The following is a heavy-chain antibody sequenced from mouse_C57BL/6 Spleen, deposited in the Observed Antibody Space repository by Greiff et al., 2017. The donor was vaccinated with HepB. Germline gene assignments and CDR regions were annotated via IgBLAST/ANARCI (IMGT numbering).Heavy chain of an antibody. Sequence: EVQLQQSGPELVKPGASVKMSCKASGYTFTDYNMHWVKQSHGKSLEWIGYINPNNGGTSYNQKFKGKATLTVNKSSSTAYMELRSLTSEDSEVYYCARGYYDYDWFAYWGQGTLVTVSA. CDR3: ARGYYDYDWFAY. CDR2: INPNNGGT. D-gene: IGHD2-4*01. J-gene: IGHJ3*01. V-gene: IGHV1-22*01. CDR1: GYTFTDYN.